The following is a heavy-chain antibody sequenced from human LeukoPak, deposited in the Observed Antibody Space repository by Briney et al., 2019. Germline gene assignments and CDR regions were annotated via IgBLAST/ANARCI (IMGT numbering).Heavy chain of an antibody. J-gene: IGHJ3*02. V-gene: IGHV1-69*05. CDR3: ASRYCSSTSCYRNDAFDI. Sequence: GASVKVSCKASGGTFSSYAISWVRQAPGQGLEWMGGIIPIFGTANYAQKFQGRVTITTDESTSTAYMELSSLRSEDTAVYYCASRYCSSTSCYRNDAFDIWGQGTMVTVAS. D-gene: IGHD2-2*01. CDR2: IIPIFGTA. CDR1: GGTFSSYA.